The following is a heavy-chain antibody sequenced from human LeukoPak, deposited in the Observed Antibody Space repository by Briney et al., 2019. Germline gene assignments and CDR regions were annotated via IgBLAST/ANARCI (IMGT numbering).Heavy chain of an antibody. CDR3: ARGAYPYGGIDY. Sequence: ASVKVSCKASGYAFTTYAITWVRQAPGQGLEWMGWITTYNGNTNYAQKLQGRVTVTTDTSTSTAYMELRSLRSDDTAVYYCARGAYPYGGIDYWGRGTLVIVSS. V-gene: IGHV1-18*01. CDR1: GYAFTTYA. J-gene: IGHJ4*02. D-gene: IGHD4-23*01. CDR2: ITTYNGNT.